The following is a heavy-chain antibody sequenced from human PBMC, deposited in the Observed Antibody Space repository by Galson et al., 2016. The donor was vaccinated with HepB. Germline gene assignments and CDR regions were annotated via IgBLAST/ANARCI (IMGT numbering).Heavy chain of an antibody. CDR3: ARDLGGIDP. J-gene: IGHJ5*02. CDR1: GASISSGGYF. Sequence: TLSLTCTVSGASISSGGYFWNWIRQHPVKGLEWLGYIYSSGSAYYNPSLKSRITISIDTSKNQFSLKVNSVTAADTADYYCARDLGGIDPWGQGTLVTVSS. D-gene: IGHD3-16*01. V-gene: IGHV4-31*03. CDR2: IYSSGSA.